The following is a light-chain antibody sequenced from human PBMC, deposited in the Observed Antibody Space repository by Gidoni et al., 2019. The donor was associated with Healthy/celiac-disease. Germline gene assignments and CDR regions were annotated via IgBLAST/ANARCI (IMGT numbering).Light chain of an antibody. Sequence: DFQFIQSPSSLSASVGDRVTITCRASQSISNYLNWYQQKPGKAPKLLIYAASMFEIGFTSRFSGSGSGTDFTLNSSSLQPEDFATYYGQQSYSTPRTFXXXTRLEIK. J-gene: IGKJ5*01. CDR1: QSISNY. V-gene: IGKV1-39*01. CDR3: QQSYSTPRT. CDR2: AAS.